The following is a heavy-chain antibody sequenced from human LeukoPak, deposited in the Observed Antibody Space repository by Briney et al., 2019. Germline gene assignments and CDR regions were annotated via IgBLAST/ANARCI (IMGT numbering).Heavy chain of an antibody. J-gene: IGHJ5*01. CDR2: MKEDGSDV. CDR3: AKGGAVGGRFES. Sequence: GGSLRLSCAAFGFSFDRQTMSWVRQAPGKGLEWVAKMKEDGSDVYYGDSVRARFTVSRDNAKDSLFLQMDSLRADDTAVYYCAKGGAVGGRFESWGQGTQVTVSS. V-gene: IGHV3-7*01. D-gene: IGHD1-26*01. CDR1: GFSFDRQT.